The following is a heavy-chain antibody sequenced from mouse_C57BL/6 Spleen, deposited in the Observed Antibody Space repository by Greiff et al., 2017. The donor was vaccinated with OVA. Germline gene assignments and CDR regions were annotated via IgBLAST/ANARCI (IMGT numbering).Heavy chain of an antibody. V-gene: IGHV2-6-1*01. D-gene: IGHD3-2*02. J-gene: IGHJ4*01. CDR3: ARHLRQRSYARDY. CDR1: GFSLTSYG. Sequence: VLLVESGPGLVAPSQSLSITCTVSGFSLTSYGVHWVRQPPGKGLEWLVVIWSDGSTTYNSALKSRLSISKANSKSQVFLKMNSLQTDDTAMYYCARHLRQRSYARDYWGRGTSVTVSS. CDR2: IWSDGST.